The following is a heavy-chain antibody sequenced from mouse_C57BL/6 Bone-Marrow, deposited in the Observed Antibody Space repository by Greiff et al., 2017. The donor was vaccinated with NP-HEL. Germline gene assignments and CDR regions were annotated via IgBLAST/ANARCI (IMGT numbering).Heavy chain of an antibody. D-gene: IGHD2-2*01. Sequence: EVKLMESGAELVRPGASVKLSCTASGFNIKDYYMHWVKQRPEQGLEWIGRIDPEDGDTEYAPKFQGKATMTADTSSNTAYLQLSSLTSEDTAVYYCTTWKSTMVTTNWYFDVWGTGTTVTVSS. CDR1: GFNIKDYY. CDR3: TTWKSTMVTTNWYFDV. V-gene: IGHV14-1*01. CDR2: IDPEDGDT. J-gene: IGHJ1*03.